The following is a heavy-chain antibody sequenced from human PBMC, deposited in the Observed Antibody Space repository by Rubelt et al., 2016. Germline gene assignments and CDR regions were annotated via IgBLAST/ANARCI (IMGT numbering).Heavy chain of an antibody. CDR2: INHSGST. J-gene: IGHJ4*02. Sequence: QVQLQQWGAGLLKPSETLSLTCAVYGGSFSGYYWSWIRQPPGKGLEWIGEINHSGSTNYNPSRKSRVTISVDTYKNQFSLKLSSLTAADTAVYYCGIGYHSHSYGYVVVDYWGQGTLVTVSS. V-gene: IGHV4-34*01. D-gene: IGHD5-18*01. CDR1: GGSFSGYY. CDR3: GIGYHSHSYGYVVVDY.